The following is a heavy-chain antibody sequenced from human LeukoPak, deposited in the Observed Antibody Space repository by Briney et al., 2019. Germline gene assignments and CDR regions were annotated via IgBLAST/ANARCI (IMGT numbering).Heavy chain of an antibody. J-gene: IGHJ4*02. V-gene: IGHV1-8*01. CDR3: ARGGPLSYSSSQN. CDR1: GYTFTSYD. Sequence: ASVKVSCKASGYTFTSYDINWVRQAPGQGLEWMGWMNPNSGNTGYAQKFQGRVTMTRNISISTAYMELSSLRSEDTAVYYCARGGPLSYSSSQNWGQGTLVTVSS. D-gene: IGHD6-6*01. CDR2: MNPNSGNT.